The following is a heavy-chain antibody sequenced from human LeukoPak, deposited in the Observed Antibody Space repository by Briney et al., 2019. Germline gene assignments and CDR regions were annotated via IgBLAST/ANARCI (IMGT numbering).Heavy chain of an antibody. CDR2: ISGSGGST. D-gene: IGHD6-19*01. Sequence: GGSLRLSCAASGFTFSSYAMSWVRQAPGKGLEWVSAISGSGGSTYYADSVKGRFTISRDNSKNTLYLQMNSLRAEDTAVYYCAKGSSGDPWDRRGSHYSSGWYPDYWGQGTLVTVSS. V-gene: IGHV3-23*01. J-gene: IGHJ4*02. CDR1: GFTFSSYA. CDR3: AKGSSGDPWDRRGSHYSSGWYPDY.